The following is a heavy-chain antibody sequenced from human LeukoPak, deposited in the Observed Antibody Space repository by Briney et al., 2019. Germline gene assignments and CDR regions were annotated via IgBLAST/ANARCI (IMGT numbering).Heavy chain of an antibody. CDR1: GFIFSNYG. D-gene: IGHD2-8*01. CDR3: ARLLQVSASPWQLDY. Sequence: GGSLRLSCAASGFIFSNYGMSWVRQAPGKGLEWVAYIDSSTFTIYYKDSVKGRFTISRDSAKNSVYLQMNSLRAEDTAVYYCARLLQVSASPWQLDYWGQGTPVTVSS. J-gene: IGHJ4*02. V-gene: IGHV3-48*01. CDR2: IDSSTFTI.